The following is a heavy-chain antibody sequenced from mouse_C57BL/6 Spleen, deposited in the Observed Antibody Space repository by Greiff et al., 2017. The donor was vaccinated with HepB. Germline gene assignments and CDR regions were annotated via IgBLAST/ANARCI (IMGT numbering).Heavy chain of an antibody. CDR2: IRNKANNHAT. D-gene: IGHD4-1*01. J-gene: IGHJ3*01. Sequence: EVQVVESGGGLVQPGGSMKLSCAASGFTFSDAWMDWVRQSPEKGLEWVAEIRNKANNHATYYAESVKGRFTISRDDSKSSVYLQMNSLRAEDTGIYYCTGTGTRPWFAYWGQGTLVTVSA. V-gene: IGHV6-6*01. CDR1: GFTFSDAW. CDR3: TGTGTRPWFAY.